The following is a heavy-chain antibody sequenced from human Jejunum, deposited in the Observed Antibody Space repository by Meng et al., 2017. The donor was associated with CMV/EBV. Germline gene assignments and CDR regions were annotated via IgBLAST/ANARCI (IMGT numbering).Heavy chain of an antibody. Sequence: SGYTFSTYGISWVRQAPGQGLEWMGWISAYNAKTNFEQKYQGRVTLTRDTSTSTVYMEMTNLRSDDTAVYYCARDLGIPSAGFDYWGQGTLVTVSS. J-gene: IGHJ4*02. CDR1: GYTFSTYG. CDR3: ARDLGIPSAGFDY. CDR2: ISAYNAKT. D-gene: IGHD6-19*01. V-gene: IGHV1-18*01.